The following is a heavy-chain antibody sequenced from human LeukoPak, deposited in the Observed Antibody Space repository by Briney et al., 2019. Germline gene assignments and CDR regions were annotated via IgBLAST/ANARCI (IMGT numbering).Heavy chain of an antibody. D-gene: IGHD5-24*01. CDR1: GGSISSSSYY. Sequence: PSETLSLTCTVSGGSISSSSYYWGWIRQPPGKGLEWIGSIYYSGSTYYNPSLKSRVTISVDTSKNQFSLKLSSVTAADTAVYYCARDGIEILEPSDAFDIWGQGTMVTVSS. CDR3: ARDGIEILEPSDAFDI. V-gene: IGHV4-39*07. CDR2: IYYSGST. J-gene: IGHJ3*02.